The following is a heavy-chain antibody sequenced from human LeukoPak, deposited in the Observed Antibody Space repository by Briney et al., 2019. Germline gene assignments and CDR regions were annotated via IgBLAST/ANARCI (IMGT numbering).Heavy chain of an antibody. CDR3: ARASYYYDSSGYPGYYFDY. Sequence: ASVTVSCKASGYTFTHYYMHWVRQAPGQGLEWMGWINPNSGGTNYAQKFQGRVTMTRDTSISTAYMELSRLRSDDTAVYYCARASYYYDSSGYPGYYFDYWGQGTLVTVSS. CDR2: INPNSGGT. CDR1: GYTFTHYY. V-gene: IGHV1-2*02. D-gene: IGHD3-22*01. J-gene: IGHJ4*02.